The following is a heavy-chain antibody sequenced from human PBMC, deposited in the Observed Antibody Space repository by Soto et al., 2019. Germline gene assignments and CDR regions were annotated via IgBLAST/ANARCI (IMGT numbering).Heavy chain of an antibody. CDR3: ARVWIAAAGNDYYGMDV. V-gene: IGHV4-39*01. J-gene: IGHJ6*02. CDR1: GGSISSSSYY. CDR2: IYYSGST. D-gene: IGHD6-13*01. Sequence: SEILSLTCTVSGGSISSSSYYWGWIRQPPGKGLEWIGSIYYSGSTYYNPSLKSRVTISVDTSKNQFSLKLSSVTAADTAVYYCARVWIAAAGNDYYGMDVWGQGTTVTVSS.